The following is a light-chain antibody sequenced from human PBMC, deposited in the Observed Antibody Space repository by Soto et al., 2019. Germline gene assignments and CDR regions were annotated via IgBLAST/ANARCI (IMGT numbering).Light chain of an antibody. Sequence: DIQLPQSPASVSAAVGDRINISCRASQPIKTWLAWYQQNPGKGPKLLIYTATTMETGVPSRFRGSGSGTDFTLTISSLQPEDAAIYSCQQAASFPFTFGPGAKV. CDR1: QPIKTW. CDR3: QQAASFPFT. V-gene: IGKV1-12*02. CDR2: TAT. J-gene: IGKJ3*01.